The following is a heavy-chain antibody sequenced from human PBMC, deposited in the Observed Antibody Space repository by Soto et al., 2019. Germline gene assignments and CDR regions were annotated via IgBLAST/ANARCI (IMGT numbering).Heavy chain of an antibody. V-gene: IGHV3-23*01. CDR2: ISGSGDAT. D-gene: IGHD6-13*01. Sequence: EVQLLESGGGVVQPGGSLRLSCAASRFTFSAYAMSWVRQAPGKGLEWVSVISGSGDATYYADSVKGRFTISRDNSKNTVYLQMNSLRAEDTAVYYCARQDYSTTWYLKYWGQGTLVTVSS. CDR1: RFTFSAYA. J-gene: IGHJ4*02. CDR3: ARQDYSTTWYLKY.